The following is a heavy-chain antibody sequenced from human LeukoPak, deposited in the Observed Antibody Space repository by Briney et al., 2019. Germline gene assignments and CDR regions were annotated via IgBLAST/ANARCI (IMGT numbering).Heavy chain of an antibody. J-gene: IGHJ4*02. D-gene: IGHD6-13*01. CDR3: ARGTTAGLFY. Sequence: PGRSLRLSCAASGFTFSGYSMHWVRQAPFKGLEWVALISYDENNKYYADSVKGRFTISRHNSRNTLYLQLNSLRTEDTAVYYCARGTTAGLFYWGQGTLATVSS. CDR1: GFTFSGYS. V-gene: IGHV3-30*14. CDR2: ISYDENNK.